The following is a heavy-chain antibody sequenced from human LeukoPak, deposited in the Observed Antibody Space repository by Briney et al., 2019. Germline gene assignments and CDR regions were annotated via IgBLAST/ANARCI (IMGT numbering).Heavy chain of an antibody. Sequence: SETLSLTCAVYGGSFSGYYWSWIRHPPGKGLEWIGEINHSGSTNYKTSLKSRETISVDTSKNQFSLKLSSVTAADTAVSYCARGRDSRGQQLVLMYYYYMDVWGKGTTVTVSS. CDR3: ARGRDSRGQQLVLMYYYYMDV. CDR2: INHSGST. CDR1: GGSFSGYY. V-gene: IGHV4-34*01. D-gene: IGHD6-13*01. J-gene: IGHJ6*03.